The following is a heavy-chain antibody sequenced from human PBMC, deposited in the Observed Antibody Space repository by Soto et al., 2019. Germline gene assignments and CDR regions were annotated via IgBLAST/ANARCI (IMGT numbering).Heavy chain of an antibody. CDR1: GGSISSYY. D-gene: IGHD2-2*01. V-gene: IGHV4-59*01. CDR3: AREYPAGWFDP. J-gene: IGHJ5*02. Sequence: QVQLQESGPGLVKPSETLSLTCTVSGGSISSYYWSWIRQPPGKGLEWIGYIYYSGSTTYNPSLKSRVTISVDTAKNQFSLKLSSVTAADTAVYYGAREYPAGWFDPWGQGTLVTVSS. CDR2: IYYSGST.